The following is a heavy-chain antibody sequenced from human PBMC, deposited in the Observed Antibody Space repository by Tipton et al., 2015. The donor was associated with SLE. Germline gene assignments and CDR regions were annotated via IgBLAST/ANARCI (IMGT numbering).Heavy chain of an antibody. Sequence: TLSLTCAVSGYSISSGYYWGWIRQPPGKGLEWIGSIYHSGSTYYNPPLKSRVTISVDTSKNQFSLKLSSVTAADTAVYYCARDLLYYYDSSGYYHHDAFDIWGQGTMVTVSS. CDR3: ARDLLYYYDSSGYYHHDAFDI. CDR1: GYSISSGYY. V-gene: IGHV4-38-2*02. J-gene: IGHJ3*02. D-gene: IGHD3-22*01. CDR2: IYHSGST.